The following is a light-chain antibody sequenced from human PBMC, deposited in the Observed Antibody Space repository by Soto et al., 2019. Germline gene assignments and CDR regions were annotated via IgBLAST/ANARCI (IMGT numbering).Light chain of an antibody. V-gene: IGKV1-5*03. Sequence: DIQMTQSPSILSASVGDRVTITCRASQSISNWLAGYQQKPGRAPKVMIYKASILQSGVPSRFSGTGSGTEFTLTISSLQPDDFTTYYCLQYDRYPLTFGGGTKVEIK. CDR2: KAS. CDR3: LQYDRYPLT. J-gene: IGKJ4*01. CDR1: QSISNW.